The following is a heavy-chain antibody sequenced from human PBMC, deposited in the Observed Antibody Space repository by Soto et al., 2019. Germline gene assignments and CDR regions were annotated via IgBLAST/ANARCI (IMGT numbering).Heavy chain of an antibody. D-gene: IGHD3-10*01. CDR2: ISGGGTTT. CDR3: AGDPYYYGSAF. CDR1: GFRFSDHY. Sequence: GGSLRLSCAASGFRFSDHYMTWIRQAPGKGLEWVSKISGGGTTTYYADSVKGRFTVSRDNAKNSLYLQMTSLRAEDTAVYYCAGDPYYYGSAFWGQGTLVTVSS. V-gene: IGHV3-11*01. J-gene: IGHJ4*02.